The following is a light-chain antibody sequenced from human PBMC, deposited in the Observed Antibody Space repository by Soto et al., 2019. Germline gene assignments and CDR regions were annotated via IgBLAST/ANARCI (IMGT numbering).Light chain of an antibody. V-gene: IGKV3-15*01. CDR2: DAS. J-gene: IGKJ2*01. Sequence: EIVMTQSPATLSVSPGERATLFCRASQSVGSNLAWYQQKPGQAPRRLIYDASTRAAGIPARFSGSGSGTEFTLTISSLQSEDFAVYYCQQYNKWPPYTFGQGTKLEIK. CDR3: QQYNKWPPYT. CDR1: QSVGSN.